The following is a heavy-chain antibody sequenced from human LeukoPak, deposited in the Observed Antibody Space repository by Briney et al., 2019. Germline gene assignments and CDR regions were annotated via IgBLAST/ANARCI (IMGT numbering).Heavy chain of an antibody. J-gene: IGHJ3*01. CDR2: QSSDGSDE. CDR1: GFTFASYA. V-gene: IGHV3-30*15. CDR3: ARVLTTKQLLFDAFDV. Sequence: GRSLRLSCAASGFTFASYAMHWVRLAPGKGLEWVAVQSSDGSDEFNAASVRGRFTISRDNSKHTLFLQMSSLRAEDTAVYYCARVLTTKQLLFDAFDVWGQGTMVSVSS. D-gene: IGHD6-6*01.